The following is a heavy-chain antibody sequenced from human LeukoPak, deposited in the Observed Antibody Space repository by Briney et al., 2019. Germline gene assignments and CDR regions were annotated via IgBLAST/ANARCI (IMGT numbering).Heavy chain of an antibody. CDR3: ARRAGAYSHPYDY. CDR1: GFTVSTTY. D-gene: IGHD4/OR15-4a*01. Sequence: GGSLRLSCATSGFTVSTTYMNWVRQAPGKGLEWVSVIYSGGSTYYADSVKGRFIISRDNSKNTLYLQMNSLRAEDTAVYYCARRAGAYSHPYDYWGQGTLVTVSS. J-gene: IGHJ4*02. CDR2: IYSGGST. V-gene: IGHV3-66*04.